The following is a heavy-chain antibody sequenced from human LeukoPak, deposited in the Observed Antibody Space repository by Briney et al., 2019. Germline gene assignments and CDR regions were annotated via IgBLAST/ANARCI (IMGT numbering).Heavy chain of an antibody. J-gene: IGHJ4*02. CDR2: INQDGSAK. Sequence: GGSLRLSCAASGFTFSTYWMSWVRQAPGKGLEWVANINQDGSAKYYVDSMKGRFTISRDNAKNSLYLQLNSLRAEDTAVYYCARAPRYSYFDYWGQGTLVTVAS. D-gene: IGHD5-18*01. V-gene: IGHV3-7*01. CDR1: GFTFSTYW. CDR3: ARAPRYSYFDY.